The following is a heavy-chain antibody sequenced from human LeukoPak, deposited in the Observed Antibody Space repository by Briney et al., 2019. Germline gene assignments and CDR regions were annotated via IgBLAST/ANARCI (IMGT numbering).Heavy chain of an antibody. D-gene: IGHD6-13*01. CDR2: IFTGGFI. Sequence: SETLSLTCSVSGDSISRYYWNWIRQPAGRGLEWIGRIFTGGFINYNPSLSSRVTVSLDTSKNQVSLKLTSVTAANTAVYYCARHSMLSSTYFGVSDIWGQGTTVTVSS. J-gene: IGHJ3*02. V-gene: IGHV4-4*07. CDR3: ARHSMLSSTYFGVSDI. CDR1: GDSISRYY.